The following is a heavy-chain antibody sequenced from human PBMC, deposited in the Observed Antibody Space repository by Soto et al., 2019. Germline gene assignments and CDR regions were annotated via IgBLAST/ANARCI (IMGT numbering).Heavy chain of an antibody. D-gene: IGHD3-22*01. CDR3: ARQLGQYYYDGSDYYSVGYFDI. CDR2: IYSGGRT. Sequence: EVQLVESGGGLIQPGGSLRLSCAASGLTVTTNYMTWVRQAPGKGLEWVSVIYSGGRTYYADSVKGRFTMSTDNSTNTVIRQMKSFRVEDSAIYYCARQLGQYYYDGSDYYSVGYFDIWGRGTLVTGSS. J-gene: IGHJ2*01. CDR1: GLTVTTNY. V-gene: IGHV3-53*01.